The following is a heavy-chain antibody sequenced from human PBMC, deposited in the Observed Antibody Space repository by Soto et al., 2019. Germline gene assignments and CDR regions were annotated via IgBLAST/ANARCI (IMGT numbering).Heavy chain of an antibody. V-gene: IGHV3-23*01. D-gene: IGHD5-18*01. CDR1: GFTFSSYA. Sequence: VQLLESGGDLVQPGGSLRLSCAASGFTFSSYAMSWVRQAPGKGLEWVSAISGSGGSTYYADSVKGRFTISRDNSKNTLYLQMNSLRAEDTAVYYCAKASGYSYGVLGYWGQGTLVTVSS. J-gene: IGHJ4*02. CDR2: ISGSGGST. CDR3: AKASGYSYGVLGY.